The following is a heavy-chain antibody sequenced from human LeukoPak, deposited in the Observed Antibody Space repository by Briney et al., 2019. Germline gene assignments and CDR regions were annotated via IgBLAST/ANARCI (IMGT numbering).Heavy chain of an antibody. CDR2: INPSSGGT. V-gene: IGHV1-2*06. CDR3: ARVSRGYNWFDP. CDR1: GYTFTGYY. J-gene: IGHJ5*02. Sequence: ASVKVSCKASGYTFTGYYMHWVRQAPGQGLEWMGRINPSSGGTNYAQKFQGRVTMTRDTSISTAYMELSRLRSDDTAVYYCARVSRGYNWFDPWGQGTLVTVSS. D-gene: IGHD3-10*01.